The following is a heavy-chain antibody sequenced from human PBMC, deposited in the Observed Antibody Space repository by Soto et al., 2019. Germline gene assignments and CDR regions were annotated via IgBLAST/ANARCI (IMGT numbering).Heavy chain of an antibody. Sequence: GASVKVSCKASGGTFSSYAISWVRQAPGQGLEWMGGISANNGKTNYAQKLQGRVTMTADTSTSTAYMELRSLRSDDTAVYYCARDGDDIPNWFDPWGQGTLVTVSS. CDR1: GGTFSSYA. D-gene: IGHD3-9*01. CDR2: ISANNGKT. V-gene: IGHV1-18*01. CDR3: ARDGDDIPNWFDP. J-gene: IGHJ5*02.